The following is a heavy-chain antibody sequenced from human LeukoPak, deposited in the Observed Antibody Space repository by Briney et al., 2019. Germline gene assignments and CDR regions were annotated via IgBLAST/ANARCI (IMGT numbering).Heavy chain of an antibody. Sequence: GGSLRLSCAASGFTFSSYGMSWVRQAPGKGLEWVSAISGSGGSTYYADSVKGRFTISRDNSKNTLYLQMNSLRAEDTAVYYCAKGNCSGGSCGVDYWGQGTLVTVSS. J-gene: IGHJ4*02. V-gene: IGHV3-23*01. CDR2: ISGSGGST. D-gene: IGHD2-15*01. CDR3: AKGNCSGGSCGVDY. CDR1: GFTFSSYG.